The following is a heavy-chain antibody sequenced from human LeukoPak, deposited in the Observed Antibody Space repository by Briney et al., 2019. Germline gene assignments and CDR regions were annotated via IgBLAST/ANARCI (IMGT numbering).Heavy chain of an antibody. Sequence: PGGSLRLSCAASGFTFSSYSMNWVRQAPGKGLEWDSSISSSSSYIYYADSVKGRFTISRDDAKNSLYLQMNSLRAEDTAVYYCARESMTVTDYWGQGTLVTVPS. CDR2: ISSSSSYI. D-gene: IGHD4-17*01. CDR1: GFTFSSYS. V-gene: IGHV3-21*01. CDR3: ARESMTVTDY. J-gene: IGHJ4*02.